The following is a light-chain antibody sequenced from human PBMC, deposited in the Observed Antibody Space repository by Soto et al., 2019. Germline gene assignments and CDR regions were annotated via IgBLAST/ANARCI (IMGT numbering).Light chain of an antibody. CDR2: AAY. V-gene: IGKV1-8*01. J-gene: IGKJ4*01. CDR3: QQFKSFTLT. CDR1: QGISSY. Sequence: AIWITQSPSSLSASTGDRVTITCRASQGISSYLAWYPQNPGKAPKLLIYAAYTLQSGVLSRFRGSGSGTDCTRTISSLQPEDVATDYCQQFKSFTLTFGGGTKVDIK.